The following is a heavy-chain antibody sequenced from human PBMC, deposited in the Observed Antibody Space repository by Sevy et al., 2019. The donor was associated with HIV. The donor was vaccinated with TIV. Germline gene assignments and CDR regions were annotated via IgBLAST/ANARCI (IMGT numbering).Heavy chain of an antibody. CDR1: GFTFRSYW. CDR3: ARDCSSTSCLWGLEV. J-gene: IGHJ6*02. D-gene: IGHD2-2*01. CDR2: IKVDGSEK. Sequence: GGSLRLSCAVSGFTFRSYWMSWVRQAPGKGLEWVAHIKVDGSEKYHVDSVKGRFTISRDNAKNSLFLQMNSLRVEDTAVYYCARDCSSTSCLWGLEVWGQGTAVIVS. V-gene: IGHV3-7*03.